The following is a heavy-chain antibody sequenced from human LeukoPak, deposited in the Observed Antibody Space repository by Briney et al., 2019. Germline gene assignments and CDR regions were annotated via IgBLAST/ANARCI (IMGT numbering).Heavy chain of an antibody. Sequence: GGSLRLSCAASGFTVSSNYMSWVRQAPGKGLEWVSVIYSGGSTYYADSVKGRFTISRDNSKNTLYLQMNSLRAEDTAVYYCARDTSPVRDYYYGMDVWGQGTTVTVSS. V-gene: IGHV3-53*01. CDR3: ARDTSPVRDYYYGMDV. J-gene: IGHJ6*02. CDR2: IYSGGST. CDR1: GFTVSSNY. D-gene: IGHD3-10*01.